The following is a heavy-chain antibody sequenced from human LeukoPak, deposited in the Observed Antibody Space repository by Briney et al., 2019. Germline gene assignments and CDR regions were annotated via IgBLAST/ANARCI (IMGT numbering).Heavy chain of an antibody. V-gene: IGHV3-23*01. CDR1: GFTFSSYA. Sequence: GGSLRLSCAASGFTFSSYAMSWVRQAPGKGLEWVSAISGSGGSTYYADSVKGRFTISRDNSKNTLYLQMNSLRAEDTAVYYCAKDHILRYFDWSPEYYSDYWGQGTLVTVSS. CDR2: ISGSGGST. CDR3: AKDHILRYFDWSPEYYSDY. J-gene: IGHJ4*02. D-gene: IGHD3-9*01.